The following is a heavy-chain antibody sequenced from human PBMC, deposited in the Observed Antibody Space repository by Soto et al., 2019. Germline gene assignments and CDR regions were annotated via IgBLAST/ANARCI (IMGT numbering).Heavy chain of an antibody. CDR1: GFTFSSYS. Sequence: EVQLVESGGGLVKPGGSLRLSCAASGFTFSSYSMNWVRQAPGKGLEWVSSISSSSSYIYYAASVKGRFTISRDNAKNSLYLQMNSLRAEDTAVYYCAAYYDFWSGYYGGTDYWGQGTLVTVSS. J-gene: IGHJ4*02. CDR3: AAYYDFWSGYYGGTDY. D-gene: IGHD3-3*01. CDR2: ISSSSSYI. V-gene: IGHV3-21*01.